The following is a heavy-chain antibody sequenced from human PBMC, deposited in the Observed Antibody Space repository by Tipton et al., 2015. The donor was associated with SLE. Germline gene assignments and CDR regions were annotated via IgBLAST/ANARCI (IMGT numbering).Heavy chain of an antibody. CDR2: INRSGST. CDR3: ARAGILTGYYPYFDY. J-gene: IGHJ4*02. D-gene: IGHD3-9*01. CDR1: GGSFSGYY. V-gene: IGHV4-34*01. Sequence: TLSLTCAVYGGSFSGYYWSWIRQPPGKGLEWIGEINRSGSTNYNPSLKSRVTISVDTSKNQFSLKLSSVTAADTAVYYCARAGILTGYYPYFDYWGQGNLVTVSS.